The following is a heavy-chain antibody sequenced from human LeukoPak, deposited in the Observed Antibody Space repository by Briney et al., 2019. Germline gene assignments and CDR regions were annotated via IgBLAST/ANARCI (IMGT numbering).Heavy chain of an antibody. V-gene: IGHV3-23*01. CDR3: ARGAFYDY. CDR2: IGESGGST. Sequence: PGGSLRLSCAASGFAFSSYGMSWVRQAPGKGLEWVATIGESGGSTYYADSAEGRFTISRDNSKNTLYLQMNSLRAEDTALYFCARGAFYDYWGQGTLVTVSS. J-gene: IGHJ4*02. D-gene: IGHD2/OR15-2a*01. CDR1: GFAFSSYG.